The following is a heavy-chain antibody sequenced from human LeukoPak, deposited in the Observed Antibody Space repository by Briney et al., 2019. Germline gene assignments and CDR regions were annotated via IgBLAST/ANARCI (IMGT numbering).Heavy chain of an antibody. CDR2: INPNSGGT. Sequence: ASVKVSCKTSGYSFTDYYMHWVRHAPGQGLEWMGWINPNSGGTSSAQKFQGRVTMTRDTSITTVYMEVSWLTSDDTAIYYCARAGCLDGGPYLIGPWGQGTLVTVSS. CDR1: GYSFTDYY. J-gene: IGHJ5*02. V-gene: IGHV1-2*02. CDR3: ARAGCLDGGPYLIGP. D-gene: IGHD2-21*01.